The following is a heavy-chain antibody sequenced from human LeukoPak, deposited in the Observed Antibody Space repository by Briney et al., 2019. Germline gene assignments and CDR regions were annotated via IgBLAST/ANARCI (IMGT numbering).Heavy chain of an antibody. V-gene: IGHV3-23*01. CDR1: GFTFSSYS. CDR3: ANGRYDTTGDP. Sequence: GGSLRLSCAASGFTFSSYSMNWVRQAPGKGLEWVSAISGSGGSTYYADSVKGRFTISRDNSKNTLYLQMNSLRAEDTAVYYCANGRYDTTGDPWGQGTLVTVSS. CDR2: ISGSGGST. D-gene: IGHD3-22*01. J-gene: IGHJ5*02.